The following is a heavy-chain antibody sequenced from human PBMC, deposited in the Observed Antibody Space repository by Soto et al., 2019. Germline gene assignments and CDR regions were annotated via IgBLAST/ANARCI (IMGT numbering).Heavy chain of an antibody. J-gene: IGHJ2*01. Sequence: EVQLLESGGGLVPPGGSLRLSCAASGFIFSNFVMGWVRRAPGKGLEWVSAIGGTSGSTYYADSVKGRFTISRDNSKNTLSLQMNSLRAEDTAVYYCATRRGEGYFALWGRGTLATVSS. V-gene: IGHV3-23*01. CDR2: IGGTSGST. D-gene: IGHD7-27*01. CDR1: GFIFSNFV. CDR3: ATRRGEGYFAL.